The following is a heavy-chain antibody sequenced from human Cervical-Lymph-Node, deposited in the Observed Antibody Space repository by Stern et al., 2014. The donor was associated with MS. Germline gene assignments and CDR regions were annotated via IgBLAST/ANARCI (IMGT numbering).Heavy chain of an antibody. J-gene: IGHJ4*02. CDR3: APESPFSEWELPYIDY. V-gene: IGHV3-30*03. CDR1: GFTFSSHG. Sequence: QVQLVESGGGVVQPGRTLRLSCAASGFTFSSHGMHWVRQAPGKGLEWVAVISHDGRNEYNADSVRSGFAISRANSKSTLYLQIYSLRPEDTAVYYCAPESPFSEWELPYIDYWGQGTLVTVSS. CDR2: ISHDGRNE. D-gene: IGHD1-26*01.